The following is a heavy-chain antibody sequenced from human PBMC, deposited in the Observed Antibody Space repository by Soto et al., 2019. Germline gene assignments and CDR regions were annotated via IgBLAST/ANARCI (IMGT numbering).Heavy chain of an antibody. J-gene: IGHJ5*02. D-gene: IGHD2-21*02. V-gene: IGHV3-53*04. CDR2: IYTGGST. Sequence: EVQLVESGGGLVQPGGSLRLSCAASGFTVSSNYMSWVRQAPGKGLEWVSVIYTGGSTYYADSVKGRFTISRHNSKNTLYLQMNSLRAEDTAVYYCARGRDCGGDCPNWFDPWGQGTLVTVSS. CDR1: GFTVSSNY. CDR3: ARGRDCGGDCPNWFDP.